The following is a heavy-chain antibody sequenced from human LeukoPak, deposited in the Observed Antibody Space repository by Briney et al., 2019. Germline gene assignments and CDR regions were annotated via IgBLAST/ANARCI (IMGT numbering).Heavy chain of an antibody. V-gene: IGHV1-3*01. CDR2: INAGIGNT. Sequence: GASVKVSCKASGYTFTNYAVHWVRQAPGQRPEWMGWINAGIGNTKYSQKFQGRVTITRDTPASTAYMELSSLRSEDTAVYYCARSPVPAAIFDYWGQGSLVTVSS. D-gene: IGHD2-2*01. CDR1: GYTFTNYA. J-gene: IGHJ4*02. CDR3: ARSPVPAAIFDY.